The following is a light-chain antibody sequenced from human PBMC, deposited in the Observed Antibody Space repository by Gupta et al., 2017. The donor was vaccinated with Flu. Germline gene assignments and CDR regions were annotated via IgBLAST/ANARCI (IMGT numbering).Light chain of an antibody. Sequence: QSVLTQPPSVSGAPGQRVTISCTGSSSDIGAGYGVHWYQQLPGTAPKLLIYENKYRPSGVPDRFSGSKSDTSASLAITGLQAEDEADYYCQSVETSRNVYVFGTGTTVTVL. CDR2: ENK. J-gene: IGLJ1*01. CDR3: QSVETSRNVYV. V-gene: IGLV1-40*01. CDR1: SSDIGAGYG.